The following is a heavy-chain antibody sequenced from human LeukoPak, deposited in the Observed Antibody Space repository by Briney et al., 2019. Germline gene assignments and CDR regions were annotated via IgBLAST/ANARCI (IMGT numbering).Heavy chain of an antibody. J-gene: IGHJ4*02. D-gene: IGHD3-9*01. V-gene: IGHV1-2*02. CDR1: GYTSTGYY. Sequence: ASVKVSCKASGYTSTGYYMHWVRQAPGQGLEWMGWINPNSGGTNYAQKFQGRVTMTRDTSISTAYMELSRLRSDDTAVYYCARVDPLRYYLDYWGQGTLVTVSS. CDR3: ARVDPLRYYLDY. CDR2: INPNSGGT.